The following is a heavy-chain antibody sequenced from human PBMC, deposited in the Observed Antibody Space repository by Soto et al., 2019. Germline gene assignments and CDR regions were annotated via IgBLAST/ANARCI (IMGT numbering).Heavy chain of an antibody. V-gene: IGHV1-18*01. J-gene: IGHJ4*02. CDR1: GYTFSSHG. D-gene: IGHD5-12*01. CDR3: ARGKWGEWLRFFDY. Sequence: ASVKVSCKASGYTFSSHGIIWVRQAPGQGLEWMGWISGYNGNAKYAQRFQGRVTMTTDTSTSTVYMDLRSLGSDDSAVYYCARGKWGEWLRFFDYWGQGTLVTVSS. CDR2: ISGYNGNA.